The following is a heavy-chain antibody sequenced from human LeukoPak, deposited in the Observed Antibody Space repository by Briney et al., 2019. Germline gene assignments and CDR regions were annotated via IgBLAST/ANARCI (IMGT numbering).Heavy chain of an antibody. CDR3: ARDEAPTSAFDI. CDR2: ISSSGNYI. Sequence: GGSLRLSCAVSGFTFSVYSIHWVRQAPGKGLEWVSSISSSGNYIYYADSVKGRFTISRDNAKNSLYLQMNSLRAEDTAVDYCARDEAPTSAFDIWGQGTMVTVSS. J-gene: IGHJ3*02. V-gene: IGHV3-21*01. CDR1: GFTFSVYS.